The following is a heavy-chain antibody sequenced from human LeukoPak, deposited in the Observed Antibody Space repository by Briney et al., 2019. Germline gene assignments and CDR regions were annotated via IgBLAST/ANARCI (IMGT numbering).Heavy chain of an antibody. V-gene: IGHV3-15*01. CDR3: TTYGGSHYFDF. CDR1: GFTFYNAW. CDR2: IKSKTDGGTT. J-gene: IGHJ4*02. Sequence: PGGSLRLSCAPSGFTFYNAWMSWVCQAPGQGLEWVGRIKSKTDGGTTDYAAPVKGRFTISRDDSKITLYLQMNSLETEDTAVYYCTTYGGSHYFDFWGQRALVTVSS. D-gene: IGHD1-26*01.